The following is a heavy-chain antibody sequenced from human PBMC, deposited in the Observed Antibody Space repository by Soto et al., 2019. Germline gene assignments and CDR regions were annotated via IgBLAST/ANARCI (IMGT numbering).Heavy chain of an antibody. J-gene: IGHJ5*02. D-gene: IGHD3-10*01. CDR2: FYSSGNT. V-gene: IGHV4-39*07. Sequence: PGKGLEWIGNFYSSGNTYYNPSLKSRVTISVDKSKNQFSLKLSSVTAADTAVYYCARLYMVRGVMDWFDPWGQGTLVNVSS. CDR3: ARLYMVRGVMDWFDP.